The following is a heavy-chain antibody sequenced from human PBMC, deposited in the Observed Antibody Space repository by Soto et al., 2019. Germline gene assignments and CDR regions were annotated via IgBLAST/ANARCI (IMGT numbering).Heavy chain of an antibody. CDR2: IIPIFGTA. CDR3: ARASTQRKDSSSWNWFDP. CDR1: GGTFSSYA. J-gene: IGHJ5*02. Sequence: ASVKVSCKASGGTFSSYAISWVRQAPGQGLEWMGGIIPIFGTANYAQKFQGRVTITADESTSTAYMELSSLRSEDTAVYYCARASTQRKDSSSWNWFDPWGQGTLVTVSS. D-gene: IGHD6-13*01. V-gene: IGHV1-69*13.